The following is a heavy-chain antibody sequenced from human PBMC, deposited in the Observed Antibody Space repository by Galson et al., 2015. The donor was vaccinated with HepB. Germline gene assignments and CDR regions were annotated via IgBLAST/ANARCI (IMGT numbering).Heavy chain of an antibody. CDR2: ISAYNGNT. CDR3: ARARQVVVNYDSSGYGRGFDY. J-gene: IGHJ4*02. D-gene: IGHD3-22*01. V-gene: IGHV1-18*01. Sequence: SVKVSCKASGYTFTSYGISWVRQAPGQGLEWMGWISAYNGNTNYAQKLQGRVTMTTDTSTSTAYMELRSLRSDDTAVYYCARARQVVVNYDSSGYGRGFDYWGQGTLVTVSS. CDR1: GYTFTSYG.